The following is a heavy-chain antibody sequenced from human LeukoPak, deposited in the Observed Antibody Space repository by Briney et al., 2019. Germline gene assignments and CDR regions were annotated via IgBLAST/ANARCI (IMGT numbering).Heavy chain of an antibody. V-gene: IGHV1-46*01. CDR2: INPSGGST. D-gene: IGHD6-13*01. CDR3: ARDLNPLAAQTPLGY. J-gene: IGHJ4*02. CDR1: GYTFTSYY. Sequence: ASVKVSCKACGYTFTSYYMHWVRQAPGQGLEWMGIINPSGGSTSYAQEFQGRVTMTRDTSTSTVYMVLSSLRSEDTAVYYCARDLNPLAAQTPLGYWGQGTLVTVSS.